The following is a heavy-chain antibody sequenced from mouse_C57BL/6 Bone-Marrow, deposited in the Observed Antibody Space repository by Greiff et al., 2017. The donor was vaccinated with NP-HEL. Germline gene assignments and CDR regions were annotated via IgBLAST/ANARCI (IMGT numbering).Heavy chain of an antibody. CDR2: IYPGDGDT. Sequence: VQLVESGPELVKPGASVKISCKASGYAFSSSWMNWVKQRPGKGLEWIGRIYPGDGDTNYNGKFKGKATLTADKSSSTAYMQLSSLTSEDSAVYFCAREELLLRYYYAMDYWGQGTSVTVSS. J-gene: IGHJ4*01. CDR3: AREELLLRYYYAMDY. V-gene: IGHV1-82*01. CDR1: GYAFSSSW. D-gene: IGHD1-1*01.